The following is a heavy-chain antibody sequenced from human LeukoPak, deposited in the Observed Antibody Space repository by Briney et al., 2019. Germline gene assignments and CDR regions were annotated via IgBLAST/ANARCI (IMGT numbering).Heavy chain of an antibody. Sequence: GGSLRLSCAASGFTFSSYAMHWVRQAPGKGLEWVAPISHDESNKYYADSVKGRFTISRDNSKNTLYLQMSSLRADDTALYYCASRSSVAASGPGWGQGTLVTVSS. V-gene: IGHV3-30-3*01. CDR1: GFTFSSYA. J-gene: IGHJ4*02. CDR3: ASRSSVAASGPG. D-gene: IGHD2-15*01. CDR2: ISHDESNK.